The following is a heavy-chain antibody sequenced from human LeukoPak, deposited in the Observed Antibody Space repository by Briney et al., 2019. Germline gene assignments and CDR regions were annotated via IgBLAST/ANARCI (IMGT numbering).Heavy chain of an antibody. V-gene: IGHV3-66*01. D-gene: IGHD3-3*01. Sequence: QPGGSLRLSCVASGFTFSGYAMSWVRQPPGKGLEWVSVIHSGGRTKYADSVRDRFTISRDTAKNTVYLQMNSLRVDDTAAYYCARPGSASGYWVHWGQGTLVTVSS. CDR1: GFTFSGYA. J-gene: IGHJ4*02. CDR3: ARPGSASGYWVH. CDR2: IHSGGRT.